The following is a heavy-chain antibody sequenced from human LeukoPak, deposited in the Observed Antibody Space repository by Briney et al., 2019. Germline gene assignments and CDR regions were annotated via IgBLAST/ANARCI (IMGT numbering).Heavy chain of an antibody. CDR1: GFSFSSYW. V-gene: IGHV3-7*01. J-gene: IGHJ6*03. CDR3: ARDQVRRLGYYYYYYMDV. D-gene: IGHD2-2*01. CDR2: IKQDGSEK. Sequence: PGRSLRLSCAASGFSFSSYWMSWVRQAPGKGLEWVANIKQDGSEKYYVDSVKGRFTISRDNAKNSLYLQMNSLRAEDTAVYYCARDQVRRLGYYYYYYMDVWGKGTTVTVSS.